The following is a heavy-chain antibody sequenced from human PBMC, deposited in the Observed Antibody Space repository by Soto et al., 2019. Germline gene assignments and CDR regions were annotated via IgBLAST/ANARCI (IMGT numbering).Heavy chain of an antibody. CDR2: IYYSGST. V-gene: IGHV4-39*01. J-gene: IGHJ4*02. CDR3: ARRGSSSWYGY. Sequence: QLQLQESGPGLVKPSETLSLTCTVSGGSISSSSYYWGWIRQPPGKGLEWIGSIYYSGSTYYNPALQSRVTISVDTSKNQFSLKLRSVTAADTAVYYCARRGSSSWYGYWGQGTLVTVSS. CDR1: GGSISSSSYY. D-gene: IGHD6-13*01.